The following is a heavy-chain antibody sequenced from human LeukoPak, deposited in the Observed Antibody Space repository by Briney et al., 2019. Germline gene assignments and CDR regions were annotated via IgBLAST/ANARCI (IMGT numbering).Heavy chain of an antibody. Sequence: SETLSLTCTVSGGSISSYYWSWIRQPAGKGLEWIGRIYTSGSTNYNPSLKSRVTMSVDTSKNQFSLKLSSVTAADQAGYYRWREPPWWFDPWGQGNPGHRLL. J-gene: IGHJ5*02. CDR1: GGSISSYY. V-gene: IGHV4-4*07. CDR3: WREPPWWFDP. CDR2: IYTSGST.